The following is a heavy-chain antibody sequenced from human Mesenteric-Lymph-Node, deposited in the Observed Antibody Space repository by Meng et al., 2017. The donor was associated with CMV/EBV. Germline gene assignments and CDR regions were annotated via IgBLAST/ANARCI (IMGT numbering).Heavy chain of an antibody. CDR1: GFSVSNSGVG. V-gene: IGHV2-5*02. CDR3: AHRLRSSWPISFDY. Sequence: SGFSVSNSGVGVGWIRQPPGKALEWLALIYWDDDKRYTPSLKSRLTITKDTSKNQVVLTMTNVDPVDTATYYCAHRLRSSWPISFDYWGQGTLVTVSS. CDR2: IYWDDDK. D-gene: IGHD6-13*01. J-gene: IGHJ4*02.